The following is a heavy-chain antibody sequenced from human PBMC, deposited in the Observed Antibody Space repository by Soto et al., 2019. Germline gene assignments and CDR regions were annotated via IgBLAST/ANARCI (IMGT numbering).Heavy chain of an antibody. Sequence: ASVKVSCKASGYTFTGHYMHWVRQAPGQGLEWMGWINPNSVGTNYAQKFQGRVTMTRDTSISTAYMELSRLRSDDTAVYYCAREPMVRAAHGFDIWGQGTMVTVS. J-gene: IGHJ3*02. CDR1: GYTFTGHY. V-gene: IGHV1-2*02. CDR2: INPNSVGT. CDR3: AREPMVRAAHGFDI. D-gene: IGHD3-10*01.